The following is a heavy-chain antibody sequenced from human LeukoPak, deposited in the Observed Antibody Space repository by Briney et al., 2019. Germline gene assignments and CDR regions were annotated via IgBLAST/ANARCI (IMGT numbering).Heavy chain of an antibody. D-gene: IGHD5-18*01. CDR2: IIPIFGTA. Sequence: SVKVSCKASGGTFSSYAISWVRQAPGQGLEWMGEIIPIFGTANYAQKFQGRVTITADESTSTAYMEVSSLRSEDTAVYYCARVGRGYSYGPPDYWGQGTLVTVSS. CDR1: GGTFSSYA. J-gene: IGHJ4*02. CDR3: ARVGRGYSYGPPDY. V-gene: IGHV1-69*13.